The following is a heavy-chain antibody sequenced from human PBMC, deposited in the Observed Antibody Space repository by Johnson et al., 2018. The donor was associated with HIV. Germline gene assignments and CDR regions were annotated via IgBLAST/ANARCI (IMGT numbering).Heavy chain of an antibody. D-gene: IGHD5-24*01. V-gene: IGHV3-23*04. CDR3: ARGCRDGYTCDVFDI. Sequence: VQVVESGGGVVRPGGSLRLSCAASGFTFSSYAMSWVRQAPGKGLEWVSAISGSGGSTYYADSVKGRFTISRDNSKNTLYLQMNSLRAEDTAVYYCARGCRDGYTCDVFDIWGQGTMVTVSP. CDR1: GFTFSSYA. CDR2: ISGSGGST. J-gene: IGHJ3*02.